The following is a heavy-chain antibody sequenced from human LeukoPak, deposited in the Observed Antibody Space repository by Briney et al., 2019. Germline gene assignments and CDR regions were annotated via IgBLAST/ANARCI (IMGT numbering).Heavy chain of an antibody. CDR2: INADDSDI. Sequence: GESLKISCKGSGYSFPNYWIAWVRQMPGKGLEWMGMINADDSDIRYSPSFQGQVTISADKSISTAYLQWSSLKASDTAMYYCARDDYYGSGNPLDWGQGTLVTVSS. CDR1: GYSFPNYW. J-gene: IGHJ4*02. CDR3: ARDDYYGSGNPLD. V-gene: IGHV5-51*01. D-gene: IGHD3-10*01.